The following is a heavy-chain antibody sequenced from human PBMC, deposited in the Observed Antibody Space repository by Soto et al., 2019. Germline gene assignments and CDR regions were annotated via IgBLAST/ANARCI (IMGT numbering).Heavy chain of an antibody. CDR2: VTANGGST. V-gene: IGHV3-23*01. CDR3: ASLGVGDWANYYYYYGMDG. CDR1: GFTFSVYA. D-gene: IGHD2-21*02. J-gene: IGHJ6*02. Sequence: EVQLLESGGGFVQPGGSLRLSCAATGFTFSVYAMTWVRQAPGKGLELFSAVTANGGSTYSADSVKGRFTISRDNSKNTLLLPMTSLRAADTAVYYCASLGVGDWANYYYYYGMDGWGQGTTVTVS.